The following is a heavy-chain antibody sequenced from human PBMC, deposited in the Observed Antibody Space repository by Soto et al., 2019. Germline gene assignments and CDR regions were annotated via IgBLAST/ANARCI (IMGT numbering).Heavy chain of an antibody. D-gene: IGHD6-13*01. CDR2: TNYRSKWYN. CDR3: TRDRLKLVGGYYYCYYGMDV. V-gene: IGHV6-1*02. CDR1: GDSVSSNSAA. Sequence: QVQLQQSGPGLVKPSQTLSLTCAISGDSVSSNSAAWNWIRQSPSRGLERLGRTNYRSKWYNDYAESVKSRITINPDTSNNQFSLQLNAVTPEDTAVYYCTRDRLKLVGGYYYCYYGMDVWGQGTTVTVSS. J-gene: IGHJ6*02.